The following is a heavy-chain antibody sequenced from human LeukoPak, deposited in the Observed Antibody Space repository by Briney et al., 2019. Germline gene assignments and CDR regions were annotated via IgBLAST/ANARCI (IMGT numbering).Heavy chain of an antibody. J-gene: IGHJ4*02. CDR3: ARVRSSSPDY. D-gene: IGHD6-13*01. CDR1: GGSISSSSYY. CDR2: IYYSGST. Sequence: SETLSLTCTVSGGSISSSSYYWGWIRQPPGKGLEWIGSIYYSGSTYYNPSLKSRVTISVDTSKNQFSLKLSSVTAADTAVYYCARVRSSSPDYWGQGTLVTVSS. V-gene: IGHV4-39*01.